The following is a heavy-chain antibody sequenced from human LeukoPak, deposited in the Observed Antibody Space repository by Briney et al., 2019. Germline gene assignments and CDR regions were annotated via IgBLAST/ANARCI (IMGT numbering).Heavy chain of an antibody. D-gene: IGHD2-2*01. J-gene: IGHJ6*03. CDR2: FDPEDGET. CDR3: ARDPRIVVVPAGRGMDV. V-gene: IGHV1-24*01. Sequence: GASVKVSCKVSGYTLTELSMHWVRQAPGKGLEWMGGFDPEDGETIYAQKFQGRVTMTEDTSTDTAYMELSRLRSDDTAVYYCARDPRIVVVPAGRGMDVWGKGTTVTVSS. CDR1: GYTLTELS.